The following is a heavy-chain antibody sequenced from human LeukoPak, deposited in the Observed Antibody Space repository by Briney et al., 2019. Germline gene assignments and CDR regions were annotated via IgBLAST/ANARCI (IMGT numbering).Heavy chain of an antibody. Sequence: PGGPLRLSCAASGFTFSSYSMNWVRQAPGKGLEWVSSISSSSSYIYYADSVKGRFTISRDNAKNSLYLQMNSLRAEDTAVYYCARSSGWFNFDYWGQGTLVTVSS. V-gene: IGHV3-21*01. J-gene: IGHJ4*02. D-gene: IGHD6-19*01. CDR1: GFTFSSYS. CDR3: ARSSGWFNFDY. CDR2: ISSSSSYI.